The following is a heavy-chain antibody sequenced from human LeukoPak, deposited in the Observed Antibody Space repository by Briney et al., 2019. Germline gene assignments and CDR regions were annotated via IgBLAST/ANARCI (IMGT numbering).Heavy chain of an antibody. Sequence: GGSLRLSCVASGFTFSSYSMNWVRQAPGKGLEWVSSISSSSSYIYYADSVKGRFTISRDNAKNSLYLQMNSLRAEDTAVYYCARSQALGVYYDYWGQGTLVTVSS. CDR3: ARSQALGVYYDY. CDR1: GFTFSSYS. V-gene: IGHV3-21*01. D-gene: IGHD2-8*01. CDR2: ISSSSSYI. J-gene: IGHJ4*02.